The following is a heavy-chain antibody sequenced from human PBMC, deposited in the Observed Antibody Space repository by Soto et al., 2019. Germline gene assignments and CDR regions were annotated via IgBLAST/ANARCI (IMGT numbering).Heavy chain of an antibody. CDR3: ARDPAYCGGDSYSFDY. CDR1: GYTFTSYG. J-gene: IGHJ4*02. Sequence: GASVKSSCKASGYTFTSYGISWVRQAPGQGLEWMGWISAYNGNTNYAQKLQGRVTMTTDTSTSTAYMELRSLRSDDTAVYYCARDPAYCGGDSYSFDYWGQGTLVTVSS. CDR2: ISAYNGNT. D-gene: IGHD2-21*02. V-gene: IGHV1-18*01.